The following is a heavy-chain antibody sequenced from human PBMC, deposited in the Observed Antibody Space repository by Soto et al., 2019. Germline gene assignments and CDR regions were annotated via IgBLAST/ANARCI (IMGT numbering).Heavy chain of an antibody. CDR1: GGSISSGGYY. J-gene: IGHJ5*02. CDR3: ARGSKAENWFDP. Sequence: QVQLQESGPGLVKPSQTLSLTCTVSGGSISSGGYYWSWIRQHPGKGLEWIGYIYYSGSTYYNPSLKSRVTISVEASKNQFSLKLSSVTAADTAVYYCARGSKAENWFDPWGQGTLVTVSS. CDR2: IYYSGST. D-gene: IGHD6-13*01. V-gene: IGHV4-31*03.